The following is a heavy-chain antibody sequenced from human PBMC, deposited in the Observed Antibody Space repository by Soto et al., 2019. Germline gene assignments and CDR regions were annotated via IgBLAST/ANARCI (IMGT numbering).Heavy chain of an antibody. Sequence: GASVKVSCKASGYTFTSYGISWVRQAPGQGLEWMGWISAYNGNTNYAQKLQGRVTMTTDTSTSTAYMELRSLRSDDTAVYYGARDHDILTGYSPGDYWGQGTLVTVSS. CDR1: GYTFTSYG. CDR2: ISAYNGNT. V-gene: IGHV1-18*04. J-gene: IGHJ4*02. D-gene: IGHD3-9*01. CDR3: ARDHDILTGYSPGDY.